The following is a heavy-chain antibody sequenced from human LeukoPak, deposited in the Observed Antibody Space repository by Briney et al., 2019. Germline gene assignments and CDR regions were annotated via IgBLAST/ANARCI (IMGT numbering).Heavy chain of an antibody. CDR1: GGSFSGYY. D-gene: IGHD2-15*01. Sequence: PSETLSLTCAVYGGSFSGYYWSWIRQPPRKGLEWIGEINHSGSTNYNPSLKSRVTISVDTSKNQFSLKLSSVTAADTAVYYCARVRGVVVVAATDRSFDYWGQGTLVTVSS. J-gene: IGHJ4*02. V-gene: IGHV4-34*01. CDR3: ARVRGVVVVAATDRSFDY. CDR2: INHSGST.